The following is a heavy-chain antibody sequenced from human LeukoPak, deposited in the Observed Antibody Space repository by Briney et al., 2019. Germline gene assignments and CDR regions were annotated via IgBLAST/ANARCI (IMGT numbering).Heavy chain of an antibody. D-gene: IGHD2-2*03. CDR3: AMLDFVVLPAAPGARRDY. J-gene: IGHJ4*02. CDR1: GFTFSSYS. CDR2: ISSSSSTI. V-gene: IGHV3-48*01. Sequence: GGSLRLSCAASGFTFSSYSMNWVRQAPGKGLEWVSYISSSSSTIYYADSVRGRFTISRDNAENSLCLQMSSLRAEDTAVYYCAMLDFVVLPAAPGARRDYWGQGTLVTVSS.